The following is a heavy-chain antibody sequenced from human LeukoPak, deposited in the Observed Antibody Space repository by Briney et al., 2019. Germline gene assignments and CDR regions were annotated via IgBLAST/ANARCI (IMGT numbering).Heavy chain of an antibody. Sequence: GGSLRLSCAASGFTFSNYGMHWVRQAPGKGLEWVAFIRYDGSNKYYGDSVKGRFTVSRDDSKNTLYLQMNTLRAEDTAVYYCAKGYHYGRDYWGQGTLVTVSS. D-gene: IGHD5-18*01. CDR1: GFTFSNYG. CDR2: IRYDGSNK. J-gene: IGHJ4*02. CDR3: AKGYHYGRDY. V-gene: IGHV3-30*02.